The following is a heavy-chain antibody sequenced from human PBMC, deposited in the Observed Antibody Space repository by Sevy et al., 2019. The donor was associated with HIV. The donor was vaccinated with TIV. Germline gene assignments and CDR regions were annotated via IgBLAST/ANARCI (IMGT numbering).Heavy chain of an antibody. V-gene: IGHV5-51*01. J-gene: IGHJ4*02. D-gene: IGHD3-10*01. CDR2: SHTADSDT. CDR1: GYNFTPYW. CDR3: ARQGDLDYFDY. Sequence: GESLKISCKGSGYNFTPYWIGWVRQMPGKGLGWMGISHTADSDTGYSPSFQGQVTISADTSINTVYLQWSNLRASDTAIYYCARQGDLDYFDYWGQGTLVTVSS.